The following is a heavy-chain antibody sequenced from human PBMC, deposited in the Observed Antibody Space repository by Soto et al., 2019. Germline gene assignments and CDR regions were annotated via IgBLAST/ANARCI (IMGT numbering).Heavy chain of an antibody. J-gene: IGHJ6*03. CDR3: ASTIFGVVKRRFYMDV. Sequence: QVQLVQSGAEVKKPGSSVKVSCKASGGTFSSYTISWVRQAPGQGLEWMGRIIPILGIANYAQKFQGRVTLTADKSTSTAYMELSSLRSEDTAVYYCASTIFGVVKRRFYMDVWGKGTTVTVSS. D-gene: IGHD3-3*01. CDR1: GGTFSSYT. V-gene: IGHV1-69*02. CDR2: IIPILGIA.